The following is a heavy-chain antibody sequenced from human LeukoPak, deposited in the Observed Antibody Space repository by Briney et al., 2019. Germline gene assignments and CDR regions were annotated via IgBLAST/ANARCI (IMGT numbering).Heavy chain of an antibody. V-gene: IGHV3-21*01. J-gene: IGHJ4*02. CDR1: GFTFSSYT. Sequence: GGSLRLSCAASGFTFSSYTMNWVRQAPGKGLEWVSSISSSSGYIYYADSAKGRFTISRDNAKNSLYLQMNSLRAEDTAVYYCARVGDYKNSGSQPFDYWGQGTLVTVSS. CDR2: ISSSSGYI. D-gene: IGHD3-22*01. CDR3: ARVGDYKNSGSQPFDY.